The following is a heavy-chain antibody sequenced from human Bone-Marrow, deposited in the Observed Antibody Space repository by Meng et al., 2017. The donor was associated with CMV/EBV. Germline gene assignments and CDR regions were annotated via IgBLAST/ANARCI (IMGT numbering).Heavy chain of an antibody. Sequence: SCTVSGDSISSDAYYWTWIRQPPGKGLEWIGYIYYTGSTYYNPFLRSRVIMSVDTSKNQFSLTLRSVTPADTAVYYCVREDDNSAHFDHWGQGTLVTVSS. D-gene: IGHD3-22*01. CDR1: GDSISSDAYY. CDR3: VREDDNSAHFDH. CDR2: IYYTGST. J-gene: IGHJ4*02. V-gene: IGHV4-30-4*08.